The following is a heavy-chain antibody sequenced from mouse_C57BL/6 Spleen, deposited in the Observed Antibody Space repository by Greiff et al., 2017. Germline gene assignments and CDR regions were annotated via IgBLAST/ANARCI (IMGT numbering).Heavy chain of an antibody. Sequence: EVQLQQSGPELVKPGASVKISCKASGYTFTDYYMNWVKQSHGKSLEWIGDINPNNGGTSYNQKFKGKATLTVDKSSSTAYMELRSLTSEDSAVYYCARLGIGEGYLYYYAMDYWGQGTSVTVSS. J-gene: IGHJ4*01. D-gene: IGHD2-3*01. CDR3: ARLGIGEGYLYYYAMDY. CDR1: GYTFTDYY. CDR2: INPNNGGT. V-gene: IGHV1-26*01.